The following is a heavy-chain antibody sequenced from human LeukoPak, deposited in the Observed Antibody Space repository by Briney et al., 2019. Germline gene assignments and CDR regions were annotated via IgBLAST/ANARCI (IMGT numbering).Heavy chain of an antibody. V-gene: IGHV3-23*01. CDR3: AKAPYSSSWYEDY. D-gene: IGHD6-13*01. Sequence: PGGSLRLSCAASGFTFSSYGMHWVRQAPGKGLEWVSAISGSGGSTYYADSVKGRFTISRDNSKNTLYLQMNSLRAEDTAVYYCAKAPYSSSWYEDYWGQGTLGTVS. CDR2: ISGSGGST. J-gene: IGHJ4*02. CDR1: GFTFSSYG.